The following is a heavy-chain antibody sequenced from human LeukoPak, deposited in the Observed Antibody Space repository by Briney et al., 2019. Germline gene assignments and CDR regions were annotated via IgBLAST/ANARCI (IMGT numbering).Heavy chain of an antibody. CDR1: GFTFSSYA. CDR3: ARVDRRDGYNYESSYYFDY. CDR2: ISSNGGST. V-gene: IGHV3-64*01. D-gene: IGHD5-24*01. J-gene: IGHJ4*02. Sequence: QPGGSLRLSCAASGFTFSSYAMHWVRQAPGKGLEYVSAISSNGGSTYYANSVKGRFTISRDNSKNTLYLQMGSLRAEDMAVYCCARVDRRDGYNYESSYYFDYWGQGTLVTVSS.